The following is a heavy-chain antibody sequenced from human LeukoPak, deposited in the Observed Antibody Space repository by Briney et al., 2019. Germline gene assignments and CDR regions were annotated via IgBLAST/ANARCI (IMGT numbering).Heavy chain of an antibody. CDR1: GFTVSSNY. D-gene: IGHD2-15*01. CDR3: ARAGLGCSGGSCAFYGMDV. Sequence: GGSLRLSCAASGFTVSSNYMSWVRQAPGKGLEWVSVIYSGGSTYYADSVKGRFTISRDNSKNTLYLQMNSLRAEDTAVYYCARAGLGCSGGSCAFYGMDVWGKGTTVTVSS. CDR2: IYSGGST. V-gene: IGHV3-53*01. J-gene: IGHJ6*04.